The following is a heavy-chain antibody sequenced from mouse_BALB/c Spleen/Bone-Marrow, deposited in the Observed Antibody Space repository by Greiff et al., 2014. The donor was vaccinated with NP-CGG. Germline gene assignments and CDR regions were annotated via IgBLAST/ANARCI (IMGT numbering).Heavy chain of an antibody. D-gene: IGHD2-3*01. V-gene: IGHV1-52*01. Sequence: VQLQESGAELVRPGASVKLSCKVSGYTFTSYWMNWIKQRPEQGLGWIGRIDPYDSETHYNLKFKDKAILTVDKSSSTAYMQLSSLTSEDSAVYYCARSYDGYYVDYWGQGTTLTVSS. CDR1: GYTFTSYW. J-gene: IGHJ2*01. CDR3: ARSYDGYYVDY. CDR2: IDPYDSET.